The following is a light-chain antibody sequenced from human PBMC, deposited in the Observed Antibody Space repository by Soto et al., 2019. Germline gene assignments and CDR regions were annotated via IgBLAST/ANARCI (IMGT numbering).Light chain of an antibody. Sequence: EIVMTQSPATLSVSPGESATLSCRASQSISSELAWYQQKPGQPPRLLIYGASTRATGVPARFTGSGSGSDFTLTISGLQSEDVAVYYCQQGHSWPLTFGQGTRLEI. CDR2: GAS. V-gene: IGKV3-15*01. CDR1: QSISSE. J-gene: IGKJ2*01. CDR3: QQGHSWPLT.